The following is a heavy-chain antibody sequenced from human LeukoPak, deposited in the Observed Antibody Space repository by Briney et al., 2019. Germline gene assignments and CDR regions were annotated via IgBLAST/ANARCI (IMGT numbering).Heavy chain of an antibody. J-gene: IGHJ4*02. CDR3: ARHDSSGHPTN. Sequence: GGSLRLSCTASGFSFNKYWMHWVRQAPGLGLVWVSRINRDGSSTNYVDSVKGRFTISRDNAKNTLYLQMDSLTAEDTAMYYCARHDSSGHPTNWGQGTLVTVSS. V-gene: IGHV3-74*01. CDR1: GFSFNKYW. CDR2: INRDGSST. D-gene: IGHD3-22*01.